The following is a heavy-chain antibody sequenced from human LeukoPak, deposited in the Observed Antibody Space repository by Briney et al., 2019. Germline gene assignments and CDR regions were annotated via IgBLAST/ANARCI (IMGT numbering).Heavy chain of an antibody. D-gene: IGHD6-13*01. CDR3: ARMALAAAGKSLGY. Sequence: ASVKVSCKASGYTFTSYDINWVRQATGQGLEWMGWMNPNSGYTSYAQKFQGRVTMTRNTSISTAYMELSSLRSEDTAVYYCARMALAAAGKSLGYWGQGTLVTVSS. CDR1: GYTFTSYD. V-gene: IGHV1-8*01. CDR2: MNPNSGYT. J-gene: IGHJ4*02.